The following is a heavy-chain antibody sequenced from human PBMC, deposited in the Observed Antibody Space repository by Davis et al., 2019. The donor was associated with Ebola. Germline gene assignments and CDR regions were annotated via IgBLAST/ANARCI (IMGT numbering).Heavy chain of an antibody. Sequence: PGGSLRLSCAASGFPFNTYAMKWVRQAPGKGLEWVSVIGGDGNNIHYADSVKGRFTISRDNSKNTLYLQMNSLRAEDTAVYYCAKDRTAGSGYYYYYGMDVWGQGTTVTVSS. J-gene: IGHJ6*02. V-gene: IGHV3-23*03. D-gene: IGHD3-10*01. CDR2: IGGDGNNI. CDR1: GFPFNTYA. CDR3: AKDRTAGSGYYYYYGMDV.